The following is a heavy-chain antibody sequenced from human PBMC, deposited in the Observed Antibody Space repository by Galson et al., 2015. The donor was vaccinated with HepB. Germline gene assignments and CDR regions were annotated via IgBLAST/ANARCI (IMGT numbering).Heavy chain of an antibody. CDR2: ISGSGGST. CDR1: GFTFSSYA. J-gene: IGHJ1*01. D-gene: IGHD6-19*01. V-gene: IGHV3-23*01. CDR3: AKDRAGYSSGWPAEYFQH. Sequence: SLRLSCAASGFTFSSYAMSWVRQAPGKGLEWVSAISGSGGSTYYADSVKGRFTISRDNSKNTLYLQMNSLRAEDTAVYYCAKDRAGYSSGWPAEYFQHWGQGTLVTVSS.